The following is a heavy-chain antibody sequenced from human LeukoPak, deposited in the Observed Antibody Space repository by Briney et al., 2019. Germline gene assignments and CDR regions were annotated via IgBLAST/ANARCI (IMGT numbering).Heavy chain of an antibody. CDR1: GFTFSTYG. J-gene: IGHJ3*02. V-gene: IGHV3-30*03. CDR2: ISYDGSNK. Sequence: GRSLRLSCAASGFTFSTYGMHWVRQAPGKGLEWVAVISYDGSNKYYADSVKGRFTISRDNSKNTLYLQMNSLRAEDTAVYYCARDLLRTMIVVVLGAFDIWGQGTMVTVSS. D-gene: IGHD3-22*01. CDR3: ARDLLRTMIVVVLGAFDI.